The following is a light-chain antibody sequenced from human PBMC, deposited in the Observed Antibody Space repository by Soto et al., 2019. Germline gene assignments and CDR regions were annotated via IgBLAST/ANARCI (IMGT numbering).Light chain of an antibody. V-gene: IGKV3-20*01. Sequence: VLLQSQANLPVSPGERATLSCWVSQSVNISYVAWYQQKPGQAPRLLIYGVSSRATGIPDRFSGSGSGTDFTLTISRLEPEDFAVYYCQQYGSSPWTFGQGTKVDIK. J-gene: IGKJ1*01. CDR3: QQYGSSPWT. CDR1: QSVNISY. CDR2: GVS.